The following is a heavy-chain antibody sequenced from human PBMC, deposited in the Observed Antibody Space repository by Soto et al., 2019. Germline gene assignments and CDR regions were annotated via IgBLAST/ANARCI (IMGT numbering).Heavy chain of an antibody. CDR2: ISGSGGGT. J-gene: IGHJ6*03. Sequence: EVQLLESGGGLVQPGGSLRLSCAASGFTFNNYAMSWVRQAPGQGLEWVSGISGSGGGTYYADSVKGRFTISRDNSKNTLYLQMNSLRAEGTALYYCAKHRGYEYYYYMDVWGKGTTVTVSS. CDR3: AKHRGYEYYYYMDV. CDR1: GFTFNNYA. D-gene: IGHD5-12*01. V-gene: IGHV3-23*01.